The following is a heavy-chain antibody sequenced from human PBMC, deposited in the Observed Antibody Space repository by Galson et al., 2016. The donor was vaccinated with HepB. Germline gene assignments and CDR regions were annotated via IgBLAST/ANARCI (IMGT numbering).Heavy chain of an antibody. V-gene: IGHV5-51*01. CDR3: SRQRGFSYGNYYYGMDV. CDR2: IFPGDSDT. D-gene: IGHD5-18*01. J-gene: IGHJ6*02. CDR1: GYGFASYW. Sequence: QSGAEVKKPGESLKISCKGSGYGFASYWIGWVRQMPEKGLEWMGMIFPGDSDTRYSPSFQGQVTISADKSISTAYLRWSSLKASDTAMYYWSRQRGFSYGNYYYGMDVWGQGTTVTVSS.